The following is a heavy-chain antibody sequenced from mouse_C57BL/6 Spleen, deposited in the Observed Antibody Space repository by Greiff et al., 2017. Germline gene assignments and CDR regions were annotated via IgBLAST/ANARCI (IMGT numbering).Heavy chain of an antibody. Sequence: QVQLQQSGAELARPGPSVKLSCKASGYTFTSYGISWVNQRTGQGLEWVGEIYPRSGNTYYNEKFKGRATLSADKASSTVYMELRSLTSEDSAVYFCARCDYLFYAMDYWGQGTSVTVSS. CDR3: ARCDYLFYAMDY. D-gene: IGHD2-4*01. V-gene: IGHV1-81*01. CDR2: IYPRSGNT. CDR1: GYTFTSYG. J-gene: IGHJ4*01.